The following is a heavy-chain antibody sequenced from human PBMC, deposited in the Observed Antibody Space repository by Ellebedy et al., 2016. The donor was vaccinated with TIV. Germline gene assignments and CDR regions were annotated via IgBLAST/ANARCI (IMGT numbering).Heavy chain of an antibody. D-gene: IGHD2-15*01. Sequence: MPSETLSLTCTVSGGSISSSSYYWGWIRQPPGKGLEWIGSIYYSGSTYYNPSLKSRVTISVDTSKNQFSLKLSSVTAADTAVYYCARDTDLSLGYCSGGSCLEDYYGMDVWGQGTTVTVSS. J-gene: IGHJ6*02. CDR1: GGSISSSSYY. CDR2: IYYSGST. V-gene: IGHV4-39*07. CDR3: ARDTDLSLGYCSGGSCLEDYYGMDV.